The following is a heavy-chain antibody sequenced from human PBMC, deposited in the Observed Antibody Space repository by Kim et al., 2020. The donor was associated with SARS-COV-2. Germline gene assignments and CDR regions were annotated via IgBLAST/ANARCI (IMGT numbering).Heavy chain of an antibody. V-gene: IGHV1-3*01. CDR3: TRGSGDY. CDR2: VNGNT. J-gene: IGHJ4*02. D-gene: IGHD3-10*01. Sequence: VNGNTKYSQKFQGRVTITRDTSASTAYMELSSLRSEDAAVYYCTRGSGDYWGQGTLVTVSS.